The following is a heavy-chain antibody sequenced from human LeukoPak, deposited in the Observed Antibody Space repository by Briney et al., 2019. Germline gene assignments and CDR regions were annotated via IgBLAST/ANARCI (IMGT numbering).Heavy chain of an antibody. J-gene: IGHJ4*02. CDR3: ARERERYDFGY. V-gene: IGHV3-30*04. CDR1: GFTFSSYA. D-gene: IGHD3-3*01. Sequence: GRSLRLSCAASGFTFSSYAMHWVRLAPGKGLEWVAVISYDGSNKYYADSVKGRFTISRDNSKNTLYLQMNSLRAEDTAVYYCARERERYDFGYWGQGTLVTVSS. CDR2: ISYDGSNK.